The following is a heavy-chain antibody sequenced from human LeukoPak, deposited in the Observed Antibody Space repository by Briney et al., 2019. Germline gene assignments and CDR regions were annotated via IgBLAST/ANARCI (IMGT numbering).Heavy chain of an antibody. CDR3: ARAPFYLHSSAWD. Sequence: ASVKVSCKASGYTFTSYDINWVRQATGQGLEWMGWMSPNSGNTGYAQKFQGRVTMTRNTSISTAYMELNSLKSEDTAVYYCARAPFYLHSSAWDWGQGTLVTVSS. D-gene: IGHD3-22*01. CDR1: GYTFTSYD. J-gene: IGHJ4*02. CDR2: MSPNSGNT. V-gene: IGHV1-8*02.